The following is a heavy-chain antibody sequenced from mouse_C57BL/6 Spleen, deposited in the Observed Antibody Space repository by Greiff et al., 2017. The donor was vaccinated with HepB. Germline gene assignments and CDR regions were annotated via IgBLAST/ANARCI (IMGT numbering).Heavy chain of an antibody. Sequence: VQLQQSGPELVKPGASVKISCKASGYTFTDYYMNWVKQSHGKSLEWIGDINPNNGGTSYNQKFKGKATLTVDKSSSTAYMELRSLTSEDSAVYYCARGITTVGPFDYWGQGTTLTVSS. V-gene: IGHV1-26*01. CDR3: ARGITTVGPFDY. J-gene: IGHJ2*01. D-gene: IGHD1-1*01. CDR2: INPNNGGT. CDR1: GYTFTDYY.